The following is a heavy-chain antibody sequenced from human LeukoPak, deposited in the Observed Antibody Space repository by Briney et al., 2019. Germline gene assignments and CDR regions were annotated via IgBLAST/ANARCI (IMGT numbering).Heavy chain of an antibody. CDR1: GFTFSNFW. Sequence: GGSLRLSCAASGFTFSNFWMSWVRLTPGMGLEWVANIKPDGSEKYYMDSVKGRFTISRDNAKKSMYLQMNFLRAEDTAVYYCAKPMVACSGGSCLFAFDIWGQGTMVTVSS. D-gene: IGHD2-15*01. V-gene: IGHV3-7*03. CDR3: AKPMVACSGGSCLFAFDI. CDR2: IKPDGSEK. J-gene: IGHJ3*02.